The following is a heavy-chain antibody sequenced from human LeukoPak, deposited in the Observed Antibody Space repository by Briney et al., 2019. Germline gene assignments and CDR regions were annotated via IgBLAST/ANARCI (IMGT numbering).Heavy chain of an antibody. CDR3: ARQARGITGTLGFDP. V-gene: IGHV4-4*09. CDR2: IYTSGST. Sequence: SETLSLTCTVSGGSISSYYWSWIRQPPGKGLEWIGYIYTSGSTNYNPSLKSRVTISVDTSKNQFSLKLSSVTAADTAVYYCARQARGITGTLGFDPWGKGTLVTVSS. D-gene: IGHD1-14*01. CDR1: GGSISSYY. J-gene: IGHJ5*02.